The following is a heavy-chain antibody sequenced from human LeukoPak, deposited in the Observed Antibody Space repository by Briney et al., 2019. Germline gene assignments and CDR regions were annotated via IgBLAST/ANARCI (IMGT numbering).Heavy chain of an antibody. Sequence: GGSLRLSCAASGFTISSYWMNWVRQAPGKGLEWVANVDPDGSGKYYIDSVKGRFTVSRDNAKNSLYLQMTSLRAEDTATYYCSGWGVDNPWGQGTLVTVSS. D-gene: IGHD6-19*01. CDR3: SGWGVDNP. J-gene: IGHJ5*02. CDR1: GFTISSYW. V-gene: IGHV3-7*01. CDR2: VDPDGSGK.